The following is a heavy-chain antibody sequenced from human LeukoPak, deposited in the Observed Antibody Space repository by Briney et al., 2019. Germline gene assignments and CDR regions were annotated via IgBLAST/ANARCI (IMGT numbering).Heavy chain of an antibody. Sequence: GGSLRLSCIASGFMFSNYWMAWVRQAPGKGLEWLANIKPDGSDKYYVDSVKGRFTISRDNAKNSLYLQMSSLGAEDTAVYYCARRDTPSKWYYYIDVWGKGTTVRVSS. V-gene: IGHV3-7*01. CDR2: IKPDGSDK. CDR3: ARRDTPSKWYYYIDV. J-gene: IGHJ6*03. D-gene: IGHD2-15*01. CDR1: GFMFSNYW.